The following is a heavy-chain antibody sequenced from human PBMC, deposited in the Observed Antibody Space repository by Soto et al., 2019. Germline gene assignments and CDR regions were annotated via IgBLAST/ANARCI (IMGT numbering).Heavy chain of an antibody. Sequence: QVQLVQSGAEVKKPGASVKVSCKASGYTFSSYGINWVRQAPGQGLQWMGRISTYNGDTNYAQKFQGRVTMTTDTSTSTAYLELRSLRSDDTAVYFCTRDGVAAGGWGQGTLVTVSS. D-gene: IGHD6-13*01. V-gene: IGHV1-18*01. CDR1: GYTFSSYG. CDR3: TRDGVAAGG. CDR2: ISTYNGDT. J-gene: IGHJ4*02.